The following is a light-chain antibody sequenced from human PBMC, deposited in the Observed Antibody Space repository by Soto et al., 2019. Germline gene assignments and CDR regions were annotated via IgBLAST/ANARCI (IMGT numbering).Light chain of an antibody. Sequence: QSALTQPRSVSGSTGQSVTISCTGTSSDVGGYNYVSWYQQHPGKAPKLMIYDVSKRPSGVPDRFSGSKSGNTASLTISVLQAEDEADYFCCSYAGSYTLVVGGGTKVTVL. CDR2: DVS. J-gene: IGLJ2*01. CDR3: CSYAGSYTLV. V-gene: IGLV2-11*01. CDR1: SSDVGGYNY.